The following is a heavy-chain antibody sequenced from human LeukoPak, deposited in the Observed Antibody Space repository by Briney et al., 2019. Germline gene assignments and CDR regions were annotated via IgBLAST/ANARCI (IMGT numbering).Heavy chain of an antibody. Sequence: SQTLSLTCAVSGDSVSSNSAGWNWIRQSPSRGLEWLGRTYYRSKWYNDYAVSVKGRITINPDTSTNQFSLQLISVTPEDTAVYYCARGGGSLNYWGQGTLVTVSS. CDR2: TYYRSKWYN. J-gene: IGHJ4*02. V-gene: IGHV6-1*01. CDR3: ARGGGSLNY. D-gene: IGHD3-10*01. CDR1: GDSVSSNSAG.